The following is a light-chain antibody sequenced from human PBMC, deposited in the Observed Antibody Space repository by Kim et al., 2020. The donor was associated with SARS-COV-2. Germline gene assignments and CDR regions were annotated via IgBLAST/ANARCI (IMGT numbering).Light chain of an antibody. Sequence: ASVGDRVTITCRASQDISSNLAWFQQKTGKAPTSLIYAASSLQSGAPSRVSGGGSGTDFTLTISSLQAEDSATYYCQQYSSYTRTFGQGTKVDIK. V-gene: IGKV1-16*01. CDR2: AAS. CDR1: QDISSN. CDR3: QQYSSYTRT. J-gene: IGKJ1*01.